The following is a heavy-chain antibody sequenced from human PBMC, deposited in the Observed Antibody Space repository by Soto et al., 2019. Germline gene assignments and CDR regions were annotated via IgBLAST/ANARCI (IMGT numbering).Heavy chain of an antibody. CDR1: GFTFSSYW. Sequence: GGSLRLSCAASGFTFSSYWMHWVRQAPGKGLVWVSRINSDGSSTSYADSVKGRFTISRDNAKNTLYLQMNSLRAEDTAVYYCARGVYYDILTGYHAGAFDIWGQGTMVTVS. CDR2: INSDGSST. D-gene: IGHD3-9*01. CDR3: ARGVYYDILTGYHAGAFDI. V-gene: IGHV3-74*01. J-gene: IGHJ3*02.